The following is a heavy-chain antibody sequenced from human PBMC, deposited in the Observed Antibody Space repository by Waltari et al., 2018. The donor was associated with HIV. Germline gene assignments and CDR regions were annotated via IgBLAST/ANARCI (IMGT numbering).Heavy chain of an antibody. CDR3: AKEETRVFSSTSFYYYYGMDV. CDR1: GFIFSSYG. J-gene: IGHJ6*02. V-gene: IGHV3-30*18. D-gene: IGHD6-13*01. CDR2: ISYDGTNK. Sequence: QVRLVESGGGVVQPGKSLRLSCAASGFIFSSYGMHWVPQAPGKGLEWVAVISYDGTNKYSADSVKGRFTISRDNSKNMLYLQINSLRAEDTAVYFCAKEETRVFSSTSFYYYYGMDVWGQGTTVTVSS.